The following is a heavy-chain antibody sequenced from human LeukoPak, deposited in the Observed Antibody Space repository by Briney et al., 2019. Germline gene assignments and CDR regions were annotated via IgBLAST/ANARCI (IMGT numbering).Heavy chain of an antibody. CDR1: GGTFSSYA. Sequence: SVKVSCKASGGTFSSYAISWVRQAPGQGLEWMGRIIPIFGTANYAQKFQGRVTITTDESTSTAYMELSSLRSEDTAVYYCAREGRIAAAGHPDFDYWGQGTLVTVSS. J-gene: IGHJ4*02. CDR3: AREGRIAAAGHPDFDY. V-gene: IGHV1-69*05. D-gene: IGHD6-13*01. CDR2: IIPIFGTA.